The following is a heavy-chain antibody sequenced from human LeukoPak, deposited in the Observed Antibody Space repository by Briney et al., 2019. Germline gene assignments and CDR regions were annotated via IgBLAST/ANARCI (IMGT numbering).Heavy chain of an antibody. J-gene: IGHJ4*02. CDR3: ARDRAGSSWTPFDY. V-gene: IGHV1-18*01. CDR1: GYTFTSYG. D-gene: IGHD6-13*01. Sequence: ASVKVSCQASGYTFTSYGISWVRQAPGQGLEWMGWISAYNGNTNYAQKLQGRVTMTTDTSTSTAYMELRSLRSDDTAVYYCARDRAGSSWTPFDYWGQGTLVTVSS. CDR2: ISAYNGNT.